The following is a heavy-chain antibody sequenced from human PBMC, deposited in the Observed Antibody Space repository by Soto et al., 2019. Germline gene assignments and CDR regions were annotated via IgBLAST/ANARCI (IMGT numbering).Heavy chain of an antibody. CDR3: ARVERGTATTVVDAFDI. D-gene: IGHD1-1*01. J-gene: IGHJ3*02. CDR2: MSHSGGT. V-gene: IGHV4-34*01. CDR1: GGAVSSSSNYY. Sequence: QVQLQQWGAGLLKPSETLSLTCAVYGGAVSSSSNYYWGWIPQPPGKGLEGVGEMSHSGGTHFNPSLKSRVTISVDTSKNQFSLKMSSVTAADTALYYCARVERGTATTVVDAFDIWGPGTMVTVSS.